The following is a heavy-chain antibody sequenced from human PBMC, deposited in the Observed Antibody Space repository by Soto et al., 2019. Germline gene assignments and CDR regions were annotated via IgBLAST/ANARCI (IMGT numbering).Heavy chain of an antibody. J-gene: IGHJ5*01. CDR1: GGSISSGGYY. CDR3: ARVPTMVRGVIGWFDS. D-gene: IGHD3-10*01. V-gene: IGHV4-31*03. Sequence: PSETLSLTCTVSGGSISSGGYYWSWIRQHPGKGLEWIGYIYYSGSTYYNPSLKSRVTISVDTSKNQFSLKLSSVTAADTAVYYCARVPTMVRGVIGWFDSWGQGTLVTVSS. CDR2: IYYSGST.